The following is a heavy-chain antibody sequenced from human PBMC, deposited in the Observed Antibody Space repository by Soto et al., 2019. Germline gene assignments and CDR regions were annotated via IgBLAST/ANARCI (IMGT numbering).Heavy chain of an antibody. CDR3: AKLTLLMVYDYYGMDL. Sequence: GGSLRLSCAASGFTFSTYAMSWVRQAPGKGLGWVSGISGGGGSTYYADSVKGRFTISRDNSKNTLYLQMNSLRAEDTAAYYCAKLTLLMVYDYYGMDLWGQGTTVTVSS. D-gene: IGHD2-8*01. J-gene: IGHJ6*02. V-gene: IGHV3-23*01. CDR1: GFTFSTYA. CDR2: ISGGGGST.